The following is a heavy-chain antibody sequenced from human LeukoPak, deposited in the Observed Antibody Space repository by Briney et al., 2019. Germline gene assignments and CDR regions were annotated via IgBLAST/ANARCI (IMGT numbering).Heavy chain of an antibody. CDR2: IWYDGSNK. J-gene: IGHJ4*02. CDR1: GFPFSSYA. CDR3: ARDDGSPDY. Sequence: GGSLRLSCAASGFPFSSYAMHWVRQAPGKGLEWVAVIWYDGSNKYYADSVKGRFTISRDNSKNTLYLQMNSLRAEDTAVYYCARDDGSPDYWGQGTLVTVSS. V-gene: IGHV3-33*08.